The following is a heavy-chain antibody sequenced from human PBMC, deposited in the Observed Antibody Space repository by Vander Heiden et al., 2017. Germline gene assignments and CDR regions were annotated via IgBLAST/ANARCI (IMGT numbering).Heavy chain of an antibody. CDR2: IIPIFGTA. CDR3: ARSGNGYGLVNY. Sequence: QVQLVQSGAEVKNPGSSVKVSCKASGGTFSSYAISWGRQAPGQGLEWMGGIIPIFGTANYAQKFQGRVTITADESTSTAYMELSSLRSEDTAVYYCARSGNGYGLVNYWGQGTLVTVSS. D-gene: IGHD5-18*01. J-gene: IGHJ4*02. V-gene: IGHV1-69*01. CDR1: GGTFSSYA.